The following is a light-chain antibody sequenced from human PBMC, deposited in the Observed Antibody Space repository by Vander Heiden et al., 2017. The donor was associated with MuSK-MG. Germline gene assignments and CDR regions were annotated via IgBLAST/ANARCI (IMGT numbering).Light chain of an antibody. Sequence: DIQMTQSPSSLSASVGDRVTISCRASQTIGIYLTWYQQKPGKAPKLLIYAASTLQSRVPSRLRGRGSATDFTLTISSLQPEDFATYYCQQTDTPPLTFGGGTRMEIK. CDR1: QTIGIY. CDR2: AAS. V-gene: IGKV1-39*01. J-gene: IGKJ4*01. CDR3: QQTDTPPLT.